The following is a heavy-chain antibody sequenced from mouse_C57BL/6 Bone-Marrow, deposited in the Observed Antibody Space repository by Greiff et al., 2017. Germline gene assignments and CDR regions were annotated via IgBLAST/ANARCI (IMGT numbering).Heavy chain of an antibody. D-gene: IGHD1-1*01. Sequence: VQLQQSGTVLARPGASVKMSCKTSGYTFTSYWMHWVKQRPGQGLEWIGAIYPGNSDTSYNQKFKGKAKLTAGTSASTAYMELSSLTNEDSAVYYCTREGSRPYWYFDVWGTGTTVTVSS. CDR3: TREGSRPYWYFDV. CDR1: GYTFTSYW. CDR2: IYPGNSDT. J-gene: IGHJ1*03. V-gene: IGHV1-5*01.